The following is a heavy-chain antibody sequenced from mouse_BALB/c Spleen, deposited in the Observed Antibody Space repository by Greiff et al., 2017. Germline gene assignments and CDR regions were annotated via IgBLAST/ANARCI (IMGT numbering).Heavy chain of an antibody. CDR2: INPSSGYT. CDR3: ARGNYGSPYAMDY. Sequence: VQLQQSAAELARPGASVKMSCKASGYTFTSYTMHWVKQRPGQGLEWIGYINPSSGYTEYNQKFKDKTTLTADKSSSTAYMQLSSLTSEDSAVYYCARGNYGSPYAMDYWGQGTSVTVSS. V-gene: IGHV1-4*02. D-gene: IGHD1-1*01. J-gene: IGHJ4*01. CDR1: GYTFTSYT.